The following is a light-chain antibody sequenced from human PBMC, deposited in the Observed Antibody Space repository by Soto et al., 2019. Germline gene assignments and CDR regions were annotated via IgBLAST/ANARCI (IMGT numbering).Light chain of an antibody. Sequence: QSALTQPASVSGSPGQSITISCTGTSNDVGAYKYVSWYQQLPGKAPKLMIYEVSNRPSGVSNRFSGSKSGNTASLTISGRQAEDEADYYCSSYTSTSTLFGGGTKLTVL. V-gene: IGLV2-14*01. CDR1: SNDVGAYKY. CDR2: EVS. CDR3: SSYTSTSTL. J-gene: IGLJ3*02.